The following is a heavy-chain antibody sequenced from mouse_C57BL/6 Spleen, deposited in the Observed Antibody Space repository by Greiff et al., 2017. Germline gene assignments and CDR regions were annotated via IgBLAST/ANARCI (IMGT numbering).Heavy chain of an antibody. Sequence: QVQLQQSGAELVKPGASVKMSCKASGYTFTSYWITWVKQRPGQGLEWIGDIYPGSGSTNYNEKFKSKATLTVDTSSSTAYMQLSSLTSEDSAVYYCARYPFYGSSYLYYFDYWGQGTTLTVSS. CDR1: GYTFTSYW. CDR2: IYPGSGST. D-gene: IGHD1-1*01. CDR3: ARYPFYGSSYLYYFDY. V-gene: IGHV1-55*01. J-gene: IGHJ2*01.